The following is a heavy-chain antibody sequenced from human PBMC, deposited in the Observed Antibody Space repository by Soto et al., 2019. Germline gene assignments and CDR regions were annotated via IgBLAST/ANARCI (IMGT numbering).Heavy chain of an antibody. Sequence: GASLKISRKASGYSFTSYWIGWVRQMPGKGLEWMGIIYPGDSDTRYSPSFQGQVTISADKSISTAYLQWSSLKASDTAMYYCARLLGYCSGGSCPNYYYYGMDVWGQGTTVTVSS. CDR1: GYSFTSYW. V-gene: IGHV5-51*01. CDR3: ARLLGYCSGGSCPNYYYYGMDV. CDR2: IYPGDSDT. D-gene: IGHD2-15*01. J-gene: IGHJ6*02.